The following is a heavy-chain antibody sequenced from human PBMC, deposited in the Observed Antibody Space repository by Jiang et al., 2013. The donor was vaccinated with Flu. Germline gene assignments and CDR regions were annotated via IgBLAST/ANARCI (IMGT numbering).Heavy chain of an antibody. J-gene: IGHJ4*02. Sequence: QTLSLTCAISGDSVSSNSVAWYWIRQSPSRGLEWLARTYYGSKWYYDYPVSMKSRIAINPDTSKNQFSLQLNSVTPEDTAVYFCARFQHSLDYWGQGTLVTVSS. D-gene: IGHD3-3*02. CDR1: GDSVSSNSVA. V-gene: IGHV6-1*01. CDR2: TYYGSKWYY. CDR3: ARFQHSLDY.